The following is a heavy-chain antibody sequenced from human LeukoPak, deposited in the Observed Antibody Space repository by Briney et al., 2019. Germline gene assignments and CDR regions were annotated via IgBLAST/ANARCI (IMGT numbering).Heavy chain of an antibody. CDR3: ARDRSSSWHKDWFDP. D-gene: IGHD6-13*01. J-gene: IGHJ5*02. CDR1: GGSISTYY. Sequence: TSETLSLTCTVSGGSISTYYWSWIRQSAGKGLEWIGRIHISGSTTYNPSLKSRVTMSVDTSKNQFSLKMSSVTAADTAIYYCARDRSSSWHKDWFDPWGQGTLVTVSP. V-gene: IGHV4-4*07. CDR2: IHISGST.